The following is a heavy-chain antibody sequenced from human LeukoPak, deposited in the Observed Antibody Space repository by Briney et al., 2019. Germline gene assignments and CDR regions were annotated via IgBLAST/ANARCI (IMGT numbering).Heavy chain of an antibody. CDR2: INHSGST. D-gene: IGHD2-15*01. V-gene: IGHV4-34*01. CDR3: ARGVCSGGSCYSEWNY. J-gene: IGHJ4*02. CDR1: GGSFSGYY. Sequence: TTSETLSLTCAVYGGSFSGYYSSWIRQPPGKGLEWIGEINHSGSTNYNPSLKSRVTISVDTSKNQFSLKLTSVTAADTAVYYCARGVCSGGSCYSEWNYWGQGTLVTVSS.